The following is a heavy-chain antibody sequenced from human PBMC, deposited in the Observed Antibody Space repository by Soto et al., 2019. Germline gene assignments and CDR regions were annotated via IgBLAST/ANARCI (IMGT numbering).Heavy chain of an antibody. CDR1: GFTLGTYA. Sequence: PGGSLRLSCAASGFTLGTYAMSWVRQAPGKGLEWVSSITGGGLSVYYYADSVKGRFTISRDNSKTTLYLQMNSLRADDTAVYYCAKGSRPSRPYFFDYWGQGSLVTVSS. J-gene: IGHJ4*02. CDR3: AKGSRPSRPYFFDY. D-gene: IGHD6-6*01. V-gene: IGHV3-23*01. CDR2: ITGGGLSV.